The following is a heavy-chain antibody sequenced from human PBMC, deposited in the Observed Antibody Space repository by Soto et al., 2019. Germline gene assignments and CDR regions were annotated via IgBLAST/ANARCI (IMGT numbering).Heavy chain of an antibody. Sequence: AASVKVSCKASGYAFTSYAMHWVRQAPGQRLEWMGWINAGNGNTKYSQKFQGRVTITRDTSASTAYMELSSLRSEDTAVYYCARATTVPTGRYSYWGQGTLVTVSS. D-gene: IGHD4-17*01. CDR1: GYAFTSYA. CDR3: ARATTVPTGRYSY. J-gene: IGHJ4*02. CDR2: INAGNGNT. V-gene: IGHV1-3*01.